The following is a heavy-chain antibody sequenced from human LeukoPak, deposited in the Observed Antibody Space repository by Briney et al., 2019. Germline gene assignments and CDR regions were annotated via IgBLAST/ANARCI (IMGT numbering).Heavy chain of an antibody. CDR2: INPNSGDT. CDR1: GYTFTAYY. Sequence: ASVRVSCKASGYTFTAYYMHWVRQAPGQGLEWMGWINPNSGDTNYAQKFHDGVTMTRDTSIRTVYMELSRLRSDDTAVYFCARDRIGDCGATSCYLAYWGQGSLVTVSS. J-gene: IGHJ4*02. V-gene: IGHV1-2*02. CDR3: ARDRIGDCGATSCYLAY. D-gene: IGHD2-2*01.